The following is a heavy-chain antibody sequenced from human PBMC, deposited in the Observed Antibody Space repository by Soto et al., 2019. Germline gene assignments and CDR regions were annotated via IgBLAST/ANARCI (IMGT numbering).Heavy chain of an antibody. CDR3: FGNLFWRGY. CDR1: GFTFSSYG. CDR2: ISHDGSNR. D-gene: IGHD3-16*01. V-gene: IGHV3-30*03. Sequence: QVQLVESGGGVVQPGRSLRLSCAASGFTFSSYGMHWVRQAPGKGLEGISLISHDGSNRYYADSVKGRFTISRDNSNNTLFLQLNSLRPEDTAMYYCFGNLFWRGYWGQGALVTVSS. J-gene: IGHJ4*02.